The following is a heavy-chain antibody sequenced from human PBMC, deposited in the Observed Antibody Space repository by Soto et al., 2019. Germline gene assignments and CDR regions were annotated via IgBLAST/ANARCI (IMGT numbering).Heavy chain of an antibody. V-gene: IGHV1-18*01. CDR1: GYSFTSYG. J-gene: IGHJ4*02. CDR3: ARGRGVSSWYETPHYFDA. D-gene: IGHD6-13*01. Sequence: QVQLVQSGAEVKKPGASVKVSCRASGYSFTSYGITWVRQTPGQGLEWMGWISVHNGYTNYPQKLQDRITMTTDTSTRRAYMELTSLRSDDTAVYYCARGRGVSSWYETPHYFDAWGQGNLVTVSS. CDR2: ISVHNGYT.